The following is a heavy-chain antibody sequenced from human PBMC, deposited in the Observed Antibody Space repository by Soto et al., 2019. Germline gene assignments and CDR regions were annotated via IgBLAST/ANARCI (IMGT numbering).Heavy chain of an antibody. V-gene: IGHV4-38-2*01. CDR2: IYHSGST. CDR3: AKSHGGAAAIYYYYYGMDV. CDR1: GYSISSGYY. J-gene: IGHJ6*02. Sequence: PSETLSLTCAVSGYSISSGYYWGWIRQPPGKGLEWIGSIYHSGSTYYNPSLKSRVTISVDTSKNQFSLKLSSVTAADTAVYYCAKSHGGAAAIYYYYYGMDVWGQGTTVT. D-gene: IGHD2-2*01.